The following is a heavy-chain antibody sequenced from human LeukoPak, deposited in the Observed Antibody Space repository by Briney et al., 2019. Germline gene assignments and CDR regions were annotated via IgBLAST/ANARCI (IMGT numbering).Heavy chain of an antibody. J-gene: IGHJ3*02. CDR1: GYTFTSYW. CDR2: IYPGDSDT. D-gene: IGHD2-2*01. V-gene: IGHV5-51*01. Sequence: GESLKISCKGSGYTFTSYWIGWVRQMPGKGLGWMGIIYPGDSDTRYSPSFQGQVTISADKSISTAYLQWSGLKASDTAMYYCSKIVYCSSTSCYQDAFDIWGQGTMVTVSS. CDR3: SKIVYCSSTSCYQDAFDI.